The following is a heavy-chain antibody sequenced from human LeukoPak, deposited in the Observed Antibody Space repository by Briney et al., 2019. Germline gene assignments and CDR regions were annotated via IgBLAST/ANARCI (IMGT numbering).Heavy chain of an antibody. Sequence: SETLSLTCTVSGGSISSYYWSWIRQPPGKGLEWIGYIYYSGSTNYNPSLKSRVTISVDTSKNQFSLKLSSVTAADTAVYYCARAGGRWEPDSVYDYWGQGTLVTVSS. D-gene: IGHD1-26*01. CDR3: ARAGGRWEPDSVYDY. V-gene: IGHV4-59*08. CDR1: GGSISSYY. CDR2: IYYSGST. J-gene: IGHJ4*02.